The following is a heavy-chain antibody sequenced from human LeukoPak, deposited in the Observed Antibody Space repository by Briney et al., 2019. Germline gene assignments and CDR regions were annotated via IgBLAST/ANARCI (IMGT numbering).Heavy chain of an antibody. V-gene: IGHV3-30*02. J-gene: IGHJ4*02. D-gene: IGHD4-11*01. CDR1: GFTFSDFG. CDR3: AKDRDDYGNDC. Sequence: GGSLRLSCAASGFTFSDFGMHWVRQAPGKGLEWVALIRSDGSSKYYADSVKGRFTISRDNSKNTLYLQMNSLRAEDTAVYYCAKDRDDYGNDCWGQGILVTVST. CDR2: IRSDGSSK.